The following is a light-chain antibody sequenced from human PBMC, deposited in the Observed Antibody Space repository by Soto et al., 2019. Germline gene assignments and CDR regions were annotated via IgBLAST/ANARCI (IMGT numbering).Light chain of an antibody. CDR2: GAS. Sequence: EIVLTQSPGTLSLSPGERATLSCRASQSVSSSYLAWYQQKPGQAPRLLIYGASNRATGIPDRFSGSGSGTDFTLTISRLEPEDFAVYYCQQYGSSQITFGQGTRLEMK. V-gene: IGKV3-20*01. CDR1: QSVSSSY. J-gene: IGKJ5*01. CDR3: QQYGSSQIT.